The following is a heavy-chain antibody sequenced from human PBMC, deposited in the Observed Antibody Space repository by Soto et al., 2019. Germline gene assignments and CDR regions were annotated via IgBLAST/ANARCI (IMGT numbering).Heavy chain of an antibody. CDR2: MLYDGNSK. Sequence: QVQLVESGGGVVQPGRSLRLSCAASGFTFSSYSMHWVRQAPGKGLEWVAAMLYDGNSKYFADSVKGRFTISRDNSKNTLSLQMNSLGAEDSAVYYCARGRTVRDHDDFDLWGQGTLVTVSS. CDR3: ARGRTVRDHDDFDL. V-gene: IGHV3-30-3*01. CDR1: GFTFSSYS. J-gene: IGHJ4*02. D-gene: IGHD2-21*01.